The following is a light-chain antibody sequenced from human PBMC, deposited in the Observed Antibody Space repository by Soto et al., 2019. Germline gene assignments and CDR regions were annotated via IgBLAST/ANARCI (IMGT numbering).Light chain of an antibody. CDR1: NIGGQS. CDR3: QVWHSSTLSYV. CDR2: YDS. J-gene: IGLJ1*01. Sequence: SYELTQPPSVSVAPGKPARITCGGNNIGGQSVHWYQQKPGQAPVLVIFYDSDRPSGIPERFSGSNSGNTATLTISRVEAGDEADYYCQVWHSSTLSYVFGTGTKLTVL. V-gene: IGLV3-21*04.